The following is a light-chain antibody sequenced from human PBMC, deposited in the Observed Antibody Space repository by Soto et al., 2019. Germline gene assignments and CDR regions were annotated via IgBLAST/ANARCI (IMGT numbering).Light chain of an antibody. CDR3: AAWHDSLNGPV. J-gene: IGLJ3*02. CDR2: NNN. V-gene: IGLV1-44*01. Sequence: QSVLTQPPSASGTPGQRVTISCSGSSSNIGGNPVNWYQQLPGTAPKVLIYNNNQRPSGVPDQFSGSKSGTSASLAISGLQSEDEADYYCAAWHDSLNGPVFGGGTKLTVL. CDR1: SSNIGGNP.